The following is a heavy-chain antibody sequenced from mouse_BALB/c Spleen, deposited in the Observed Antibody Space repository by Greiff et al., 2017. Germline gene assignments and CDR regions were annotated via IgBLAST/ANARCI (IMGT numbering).Heavy chain of an antibody. CDR2: ISSGGSYT. J-gene: IGHJ1*01. D-gene: IGHD2-1*01. CDR3: ARLYGSHWYLDV. CDR1: GFTFSSYA. V-gene: IGHV5-6*01. Sequence: EVQVVESGGDLVKPGGSLKLSCAASGFTFSSYAMSWVRQTPDKRLEWVATISSGGSYTYYPDSVKGRFTISRDNAKNTLYLQMSSLKSEDTAMYYYARLYGSHWYLDVWGAGTTVTVSS.